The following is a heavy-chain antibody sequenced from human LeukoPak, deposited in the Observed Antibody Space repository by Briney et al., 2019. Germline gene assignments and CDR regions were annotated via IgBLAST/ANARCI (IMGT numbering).Heavy chain of an antibody. CDR3: AKDMGYGSGIYYYFDY. Sequence: PGGSLRLSCAASGFTFDDYAMHWVRQVPGKGLEWVSGLSWNSGIIGYADSVKGRFTISRDNAKNSLYLQMNSLRAEDTALYYCAKDMGYGSGIYYYFDYWGQGTLVTVSS. CDR1: GFTFDDYA. D-gene: IGHD3-10*01. J-gene: IGHJ4*02. V-gene: IGHV3-9*01. CDR2: LSWNSGII.